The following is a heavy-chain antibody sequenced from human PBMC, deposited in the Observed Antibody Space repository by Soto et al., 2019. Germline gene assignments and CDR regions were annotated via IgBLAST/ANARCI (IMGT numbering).Heavy chain of an antibody. J-gene: IGHJ6*02. CDR1: GFTFSSYA. D-gene: IGHD5-18*01. CDR3: ARERRVQPHYYYYGMDV. CDR2: ISYDGSNK. Sequence: QVQLVESGGGVVQPGRSLRLSCAASGFTFSSYAMHWVRQAPGKGLEWVAVISYDGSNKYYADSVKGRFTISRDNSKNTLYRQMNSLRAEDTAVYYCARERRVQPHYYYYGMDVWCQGTTVTVSS. V-gene: IGHV3-30-3*01.